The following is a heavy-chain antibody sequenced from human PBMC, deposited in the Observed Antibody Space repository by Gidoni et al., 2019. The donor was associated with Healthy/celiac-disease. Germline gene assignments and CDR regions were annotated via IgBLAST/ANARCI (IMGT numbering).Heavy chain of an antibody. D-gene: IGHD3-22*01. V-gene: IGHV3-23*01. CDR2: ISGSGCST. J-gene: IGHJ4*02. CDR1: GFTFSSYA. Sequence: EVQLLESGGGLVQPGGSLRLSCAASGFTFSSYAMSWVRQAPGKGLEWVSAISGSGCSTYYADSVKGRFTISRDNSKNTLYLQMNSLRAEDTAVYYCAKASGYSYYDSSGPFDYWGQGTLVTVSS. CDR3: AKASGYSYYDSSGPFDY.